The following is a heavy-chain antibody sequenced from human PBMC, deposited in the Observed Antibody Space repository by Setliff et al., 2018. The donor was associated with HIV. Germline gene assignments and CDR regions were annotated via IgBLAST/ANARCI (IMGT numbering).Heavy chain of an antibody. D-gene: IGHD6-13*01. J-gene: IGHJ4*02. Sequence: ASVKVSCKASGYSFTGYYVHWVRQAPGQGLEWMGWINPSSGAIQYAQKFQGRVTMIRDTSITTAYMELNRLRSDDTAVYYCARGHSSKWYADYWGQGTLVTVSS. V-gene: IGHV1-2*02. CDR1: GYSFTGYY. CDR3: ARGHSSKWYADY. CDR2: INPSSGAI.